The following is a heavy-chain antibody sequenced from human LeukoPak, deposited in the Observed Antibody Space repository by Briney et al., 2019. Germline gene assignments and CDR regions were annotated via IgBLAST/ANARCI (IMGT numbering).Heavy chain of an antibody. J-gene: IGHJ3*02. V-gene: IGHV3-30*03. CDR3: ARGGPSRDYYDSSGYYPDAFDI. CDR1: GFTFSSYG. D-gene: IGHD3-22*01. Sequence: GGSLRLSCAASGFTFSSYGMHWVRQAPGKGLEWVAVISYDGSNKYYADSVKGRFTISRDNSKNTLYLQMNSLRAEDTAVYYCARGGPSRDYYDSSGYYPDAFDIWGQGTMVTVSS. CDR2: ISYDGSNK.